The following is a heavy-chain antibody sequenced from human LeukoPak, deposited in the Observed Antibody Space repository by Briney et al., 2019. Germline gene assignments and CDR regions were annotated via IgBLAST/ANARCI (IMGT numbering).Heavy chain of an antibody. V-gene: IGHV3-30*04. CDR1: GFTFSSYA. D-gene: IGHD3-22*01. CDR3: ARDSIYDSSGDI. J-gene: IGHJ3*02. Sequence: GGSLRLSCAASGFTFSSYAMHWVRQAPGKGLEWVAVISYDGSNKYYADSVKGRFTISRDNSKNTLYLQMNSLRAEDTAVYYCARDSIYDSSGDIWGQGTMVTVSS. CDR2: ISYDGSNK.